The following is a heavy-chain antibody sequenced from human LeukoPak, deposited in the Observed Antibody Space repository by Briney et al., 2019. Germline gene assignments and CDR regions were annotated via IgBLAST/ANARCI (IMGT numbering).Heavy chain of an antibody. CDR1: GFTFSSYW. Sequence: PGGSLRLSCAASGFTFSSYWMHWVRQAPGKGLVWVSRINSDGSSTSYADSVKGRFTISRDNAKKALYLQMNSLGAEDTAVYYCAVKGGYNDWDAPFDYWGQGTLVTVSS. J-gene: IGHJ4*02. CDR3: AVKGGYNDWDAPFDY. CDR2: INSDGSST. D-gene: IGHD5-12*01. V-gene: IGHV3-74*01.